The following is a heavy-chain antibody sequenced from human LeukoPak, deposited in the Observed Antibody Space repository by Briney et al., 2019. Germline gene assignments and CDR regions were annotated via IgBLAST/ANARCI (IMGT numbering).Heavy chain of an antibody. CDR1: GGSISSNY. V-gene: IGHV4-59*01. CDR2: FYYSGST. Sequence: SETLSLTCTVFGGSISSNYWSWIRQRPGAGLEWIGDFYYSGSTSYSPSLNSRVTISLDTSKSQFSLNLTSVTAADTAVYHCARVAAGGSYYGVDVWGQGTTVTVSS. J-gene: IGHJ6*02. CDR3: ARVAAGGSYYGVDV. D-gene: IGHD6-13*01.